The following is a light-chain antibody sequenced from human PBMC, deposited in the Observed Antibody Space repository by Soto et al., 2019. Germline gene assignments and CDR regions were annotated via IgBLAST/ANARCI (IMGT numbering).Light chain of an antibody. CDR2: HAS. Sequence: EIVMTQSPATLSVSPGERATLSCRASQSVSTNLAWYQQRPGQAPRLLIYHASDRAPGVPGRFSGSGSGTEFTVTINSLQTEDFAVYFCQHYNDWLGAFGQGTKLE. CDR3: QHYNDWLGA. V-gene: IGKV3-15*01. J-gene: IGKJ2*01. CDR1: QSVSTN.